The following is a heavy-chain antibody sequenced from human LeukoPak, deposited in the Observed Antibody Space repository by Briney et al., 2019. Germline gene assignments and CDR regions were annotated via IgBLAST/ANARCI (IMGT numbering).Heavy chain of an antibody. CDR1: GFTVSNNH. Sequence: GGSLRLSCEAFGFTVSNNHMSWVRQAPGKGLEWVANIKQDGSDKYYVDSVKGRFTISRDNAKKSLYLQMNSLRAEDTAVYYCARHLSGVTGYTYGRGIDYWGQGTLVTVSS. J-gene: IGHJ4*02. V-gene: IGHV3-7*01. CDR2: IKQDGSDK. CDR3: ARHLSGVTGYTYGRGIDY. D-gene: IGHD5-18*01.